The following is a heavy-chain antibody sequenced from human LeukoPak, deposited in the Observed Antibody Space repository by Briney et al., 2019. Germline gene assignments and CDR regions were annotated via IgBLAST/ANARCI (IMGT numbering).Heavy chain of an antibody. CDR1: GYSISSSSYY. V-gene: IGHV4-39*01. D-gene: IGHD6-19*01. CDR2: IYYSGST. CDR3: ARNSSGWSFDY. J-gene: IGHJ4*02. Sequence: SETLSLTCTVSGYSISSSSYYRGWIRQPPGKGLEWIGSIYYSGSTSYNPSLKSRVTISVDTSKNQFSLKLSSVTAADTAVYYCARNSSGWSFDYWGQGTLVTVSS.